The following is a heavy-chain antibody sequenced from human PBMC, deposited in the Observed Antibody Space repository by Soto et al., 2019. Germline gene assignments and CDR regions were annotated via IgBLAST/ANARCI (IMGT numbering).Heavy chain of an antibody. CDR3: ARATYYYDSSGYGYFDY. CDR1: GGSINSYY. V-gene: IGHV4-59*01. D-gene: IGHD3-22*01. J-gene: IGHJ4*02. Sequence: KPSETLSLTCTVSGGSINSYYWSWIRQPPGKGLEWIGYIYYSGSTNYNPSLKSRVTISVDTSKNQFSLKLSSVTAADTAVYYCARATYYYDSSGYGYFDYWGQGTLVTVSS. CDR2: IYYSGST.